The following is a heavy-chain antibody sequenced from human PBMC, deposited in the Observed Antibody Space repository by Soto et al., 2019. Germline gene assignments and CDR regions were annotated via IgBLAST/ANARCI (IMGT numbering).Heavy chain of an antibody. D-gene: IGHD3-3*01. CDR1: GYTFTSYG. CDR2: ISAYNGNT. V-gene: IGHV1-18*04. J-gene: IGHJ5*02. CDR3: ARDGFITIFGVAMGVWFDP. Sequence: ASVKVSCKASGYTFTSYGISWLRQAPGQGLEWMGWISAYNGNTNYAQKLQGRVTMTTDTSTSTAYMELRSLRSDDTAVYYCARDGFITIFGVAMGVWFDPWGQGTLVTVSS.